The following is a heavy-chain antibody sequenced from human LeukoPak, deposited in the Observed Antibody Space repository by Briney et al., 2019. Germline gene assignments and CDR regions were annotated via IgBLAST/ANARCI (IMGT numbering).Heavy chain of an antibody. CDR2: FDPEDGET. CDR3: ATDRSSSGWSYWYFDL. CDR1: GYTLTELS. Sequence: GASVKVSCKVSGYTLTELSMHWVRQTPGKGLEWMGGFDPEDGETIYAQKFQGRVTMTEDTSTDTAYMELSSLRSEDTAVYYCATDRSSSGWSYWYFDLWGRGTLVTLSS. V-gene: IGHV1-24*01. D-gene: IGHD6-19*01. J-gene: IGHJ2*01.